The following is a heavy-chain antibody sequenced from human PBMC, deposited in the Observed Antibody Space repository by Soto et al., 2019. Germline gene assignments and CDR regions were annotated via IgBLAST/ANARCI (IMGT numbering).Heavy chain of an antibody. CDR2: VYHNGGA. Sequence: SETLSLTCTVSGVSIHNSHSFWAWIHQPPGKGLQFIASVYHNGGAHYNSSLKSRVTISVDTANNQVSLRMRSLTAADTAFYYCGRVVEGATRHTDPDSWGQGILVTVSS. D-gene: IGHD2-21*01. CDR3: GRVVEGATRHTDPDS. CDR1: GVSIHNSHSF. V-gene: IGHV4-39*01. J-gene: IGHJ5*01.